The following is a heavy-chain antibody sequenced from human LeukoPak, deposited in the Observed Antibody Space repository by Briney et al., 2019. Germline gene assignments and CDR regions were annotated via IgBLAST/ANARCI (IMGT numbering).Heavy chain of an antibody. J-gene: IGHJ4*02. Sequence: HPGGSLRLSCAASGFTFSPLGMNWVRQAPGKGLEWVSYISSSGSTIYYADSVKGRFTISRDNAKNSLYLQMNSLRAEDTAVYYCARRPQESNYVSGPFDYWGQGTLVTVSS. CDR2: ISSSGSTI. CDR3: ARRPQESNYVSGPFDY. V-gene: IGHV3-48*03. CDR1: GFTFSPLG. D-gene: IGHD4-11*01.